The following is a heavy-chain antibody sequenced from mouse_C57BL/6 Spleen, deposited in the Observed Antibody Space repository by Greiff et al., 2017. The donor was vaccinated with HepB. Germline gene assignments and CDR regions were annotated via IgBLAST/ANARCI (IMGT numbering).Heavy chain of an antibody. Sequence: VQLQQSGPELVKPGASVKISCKASGYTFTDYYMNWVKQSHGKSLEWIGDINPNNGGTSYNQKFKGKATLTVDKSSSTAYMELRSLTSEDSAVYYCARGGLLRSNFDVWGTGTTVTVSS. CDR1: GYTFTDYY. J-gene: IGHJ1*03. D-gene: IGHD1-1*01. CDR3: ARGGLLRSNFDV. CDR2: INPNNGGT. V-gene: IGHV1-26*01.